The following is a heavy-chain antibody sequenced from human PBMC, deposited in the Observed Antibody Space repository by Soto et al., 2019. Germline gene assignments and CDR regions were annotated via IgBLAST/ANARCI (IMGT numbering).Heavy chain of an antibody. D-gene: IGHD4-17*01. Sequence: QVQLVQSGAEVRKPGASVKVSCKASGYTFTSYGISWVRQAPGQGLEWMGWISAYNGNTNYAQKLQGRVTMTTDTSTSTAYMELRSLRSDDTAVYYCARPHYGDYAPGYFDLWGRGTLVTVSS. V-gene: IGHV1-18*01. CDR2: ISAYNGNT. CDR3: ARPHYGDYAPGYFDL. CDR1: GYTFTSYG. J-gene: IGHJ2*01.